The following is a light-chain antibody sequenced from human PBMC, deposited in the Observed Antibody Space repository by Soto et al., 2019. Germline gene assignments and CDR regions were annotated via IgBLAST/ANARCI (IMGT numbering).Light chain of an antibody. V-gene: IGKV1-27*01. Sequence: DIQMTQSPSSLSASVGDRVTITCRVSQGVSNYLAWYQQKPGKVPKLLIYAASTLQSGVPSRFSGSGSATDFTLTISSLPPADVATDYGQNYNSAPFTFGPGTKVDI. CDR3: QNYNSAPFT. CDR1: QGVSNY. J-gene: IGKJ3*01. CDR2: AAS.